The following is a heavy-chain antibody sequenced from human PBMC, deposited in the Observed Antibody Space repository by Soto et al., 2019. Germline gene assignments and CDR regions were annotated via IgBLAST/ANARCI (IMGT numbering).Heavy chain of an antibody. V-gene: IGHV4-59*01. CDR3: ARLTYSSSWYYFDY. J-gene: IGHJ4*02. CDR2: IYYSGST. CDR1: GGSISSYY. Sequence: SETLSLTCTVSGGSISSYYWSWIRQPPGKGLEWIGYIYYSGSTNYNPSLKSRVTISVDTSKNQFSLKLSSVTAADTAMYYCARLTYSSSWYYFDYWGQGTLVTVSS. D-gene: IGHD6-13*01.